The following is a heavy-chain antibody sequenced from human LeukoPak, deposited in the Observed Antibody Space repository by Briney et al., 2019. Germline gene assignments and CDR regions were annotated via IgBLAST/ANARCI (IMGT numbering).Heavy chain of an antibody. J-gene: IGHJ4*02. D-gene: IGHD2-2*01. Sequence: ASVQVSCKASGYTFTGYYMHWVRQAPGQGLEWMGWINPNSGDTNYAQKFQGRVTMTRDTSISTAYMELSRLRSDDTAVYYCARDREYQPYIHWGQGTLVTVSS. CDR1: GYTFTGYY. V-gene: IGHV1-2*02. CDR3: ARDREYQPYIH. CDR2: INPNSGDT.